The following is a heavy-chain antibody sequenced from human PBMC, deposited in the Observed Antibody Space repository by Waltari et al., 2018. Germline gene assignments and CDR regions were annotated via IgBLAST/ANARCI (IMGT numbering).Heavy chain of an antibody. CDR1: GGSFYSYY. J-gene: IGHJ4*02. V-gene: IGHV4-34*01. CDR2: ISHTGDT. CDR3: ASRVGGITPLTV. D-gene: IGHD4-4*01. Sequence: QVQLQQWGAGLLKPSETLSLTCAVYGGSFYSYYWTWVRQAPGKGLQWIGEISHTGDTYYKASIKSRGTMLIDASKNQFSLKLRSVTAADAAIYYCASRVGGITPLTVWGQGTPVTVSS.